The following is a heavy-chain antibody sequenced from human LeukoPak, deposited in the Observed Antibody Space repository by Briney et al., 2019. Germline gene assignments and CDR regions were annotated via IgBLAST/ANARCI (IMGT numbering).Heavy chain of an antibody. V-gene: IGHV3-30*04. CDR2: ISSDASIT. D-gene: IGHD3-10*01. CDR1: GFTFNSYS. Sequence: GGSLRLSCAASGFTFNSYSMHWVRQAPGKGLEWVAVISSDASITYYADSVKGRFTVSRDNSKDTLYLQMNSLRAEDTALYFCAKDFEGSRSYHCPFDYWGQETLVTVSS. J-gene: IGHJ4*02. CDR3: AKDFEGSRSYHCPFDY.